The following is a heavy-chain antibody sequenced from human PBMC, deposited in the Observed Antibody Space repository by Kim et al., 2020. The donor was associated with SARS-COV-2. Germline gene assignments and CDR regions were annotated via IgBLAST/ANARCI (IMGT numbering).Heavy chain of an antibody. CDR3: AREVFSNDMDV. Sequence: ADARRGRFTISRGNAKNSLYLQMNSLRGEDTAVYYCAREVFSNDMDVWGQGTTVTVSS. V-gene: IGHV3-7*03. J-gene: IGHJ6*02.